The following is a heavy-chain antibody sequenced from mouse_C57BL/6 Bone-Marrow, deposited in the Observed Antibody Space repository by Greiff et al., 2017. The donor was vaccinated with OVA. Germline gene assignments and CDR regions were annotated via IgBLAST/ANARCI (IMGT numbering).Heavy chain of an antibody. J-gene: IGHJ3*01. CDR2: IDPANGNT. Sequence: VQLQQSVAELVRPGASVKLSCTASGFNFKNTYMHWVKQRPEQGLEWIGRIDPANGNTKYAPKFQGKATITADTSSSTAYMQLSSLTSEDTAIYDCARDINDGYPWFAYWGQGTLVTVSA. CDR3: ARDINDGYPWFAY. CDR1: GFNFKNTY. V-gene: IGHV14-3*01. D-gene: IGHD2-3*01.